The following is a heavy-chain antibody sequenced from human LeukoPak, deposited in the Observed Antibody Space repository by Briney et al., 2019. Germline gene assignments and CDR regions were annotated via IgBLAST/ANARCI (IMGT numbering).Heavy chain of an antibody. D-gene: IGHD1-26*01. CDR3: ARDQMGELGTFDY. CDR1: GFTFSSYG. CDR2: ISSSSSYI. Sequence: GGSLRLSCATSGFTFSSYGMHWVRQAPGKGLEWVSSISSSSSYIYYADSVKGRFTISRDNAKNSLYLQMNSLRAEDTAVYYCARDQMGELGTFDYRGQGTLVTVSS. J-gene: IGHJ4*02. V-gene: IGHV3-21*01.